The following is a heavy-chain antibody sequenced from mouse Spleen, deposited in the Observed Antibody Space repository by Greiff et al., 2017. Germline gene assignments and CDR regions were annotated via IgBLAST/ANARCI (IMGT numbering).Heavy chain of an antibody. CDR1: GYSITSGYD. CDR3: ARGGGKNYYGGFAY. V-gene: IGHV3-1*01. CDR2: ISYSGST. D-gene: IGHD1-1*01. J-gene: IGHJ3*01. Sequence: DVKLVESGPGMVKPSQSLSLTCTVTGYSITSGYDWHWIRHLPGNKLEWMGYISYSGSTNYNPSLKSRISITHDTSKNHFFLELNSVTTEDTATYYCARGGGKNYYGGFAYWGQGTLVTVSA.